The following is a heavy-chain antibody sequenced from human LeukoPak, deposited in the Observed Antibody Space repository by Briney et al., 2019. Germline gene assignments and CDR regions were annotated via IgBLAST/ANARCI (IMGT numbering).Heavy chain of an antibody. CDR2: ISSSSGTI. Sequence: GGSLRLSCTASGFAFSSYSMNWVRQAPGKGLEWISYISSSSGTIYSADSMKGRFTISRDNAKDSLSLQMTSLRVEDTAVYYCARSGTFSSFDYWGQGTLVTVSS. CDR3: ARSGTFSSFDY. D-gene: IGHD1-26*01. J-gene: IGHJ4*02. V-gene: IGHV3-48*01. CDR1: GFAFSSYS.